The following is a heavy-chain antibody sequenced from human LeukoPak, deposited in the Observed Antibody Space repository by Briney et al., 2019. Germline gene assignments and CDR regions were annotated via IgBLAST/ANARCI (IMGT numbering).Heavy chain of an antibody. J-gene: IGHJ6*04. V-gene: IGHV3-23*01. Sequence: PGGSLRPSCAASGFTFSSYAMSWVHQAPGKRLEWVSAISGSGGSTYYADSVKGRFTISRDNAKNSLYLQMNSLRAEDTAVYYCAELGITMIGGVWGKGTTVTISS. CDR3: AELGITMIGGV. CDR2: ISGSGGST. CDR1: GFTFSSYA. D-gene: IGHD3-10*02.